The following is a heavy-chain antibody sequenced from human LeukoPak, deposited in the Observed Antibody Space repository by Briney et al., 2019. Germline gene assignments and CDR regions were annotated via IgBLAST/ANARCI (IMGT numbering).Heavy chain of an antibody. D-gene: IGHD6-6*01. CDR3: ARAWGSSSNYYGMDV. CDR2: IYSGGST. CDR1: GFTVSSNY. V-gene: IGHV3-53*01. J-gene: IGHJ6*02. Sequence: GGSLRLSCAASGFTVSSNYMSWVRQAPGKGLEWVSVIYSGGSTYYADSVKGRFTISRDNSKNTLYLQMNSLRAEDTAVYYCARAWGSSSNYYGMDVWGQGTTVTVSS.